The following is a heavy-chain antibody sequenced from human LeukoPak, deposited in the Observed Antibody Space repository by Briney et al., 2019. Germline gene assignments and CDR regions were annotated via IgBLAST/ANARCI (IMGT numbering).Heavy chain of an antibody. CDR2: MNPNSGNT. J-gene: IGHJ4*02. CDR1: GYTFTSYD. V-gene: IGHV1-8*01. CDR3: ASSTVTTGPDTIAVAGT. Sequence: ASVKVSCKASGYTFTSYDINWVRQATGQGLEWMGWMNPNSGNTGYAQKFQGRVTMTRNTSISTAYVELSSLRSEDTAVYYCASSTVTTGPDTIAVAGTWGQGTLVTVSS. D-gene: IGHD6-19*01.